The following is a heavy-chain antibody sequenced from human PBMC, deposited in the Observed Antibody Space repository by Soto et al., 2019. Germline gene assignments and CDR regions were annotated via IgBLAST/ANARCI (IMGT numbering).Heavy chain of an antibody. D-gene: IGHD6-13*01. V-gene: IGHV4-34*01. CDR2: INHSGST. J-gene: IGHJ4*02. Sequence: SETLSLTCAVYGGSFSGYFWSWIRQPPGKGLEWIGEINHSGSTNYNPSLKSRVTISVDTSKNQFSLKLSSVTAADTAVYYCASRSIGQLATVLDYWGQGTLVTVSS. CDR1: GGSFSGYF. CDR3: ASRSIGQLATVLDY.